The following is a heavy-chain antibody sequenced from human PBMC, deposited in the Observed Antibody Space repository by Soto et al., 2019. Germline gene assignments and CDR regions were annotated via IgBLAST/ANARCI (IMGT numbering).Heavy chain of an antibody. D-gene: IGHD2-15*01. CDR1: GYTFTSYD. Sequence: ASVKVSCKASGYTFTSYDINWVRQATGQGLEWMGWMNPNSGNTGYAQKFQGRVTMTRNTSISTAYMELSSLRSEDTAVYYCARTLVRCSGGSCYPPFRYWGQGTLVTVSS. CDR3: ARTLVRCSGGSCYPPFRY. J-gene: IGHJ4*02. CDR2: MNPNSGNT. V-gene: IGHV1-8*01.